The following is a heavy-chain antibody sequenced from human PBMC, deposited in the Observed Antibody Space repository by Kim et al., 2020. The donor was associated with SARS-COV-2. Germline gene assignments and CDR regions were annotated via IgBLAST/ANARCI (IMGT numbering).Heavy chain of an antibody. CDR1: GFTFSSYA. D-gene: IGHD1-26*01. V-gene: IGHV3-23*01. CDR3: AKDGWGGSYRLHDAFDI. Sequence: GGSLRLSCAASGFTFSSYAMSWVRQAPGKGLEWVSAISGSGGSTYYADSVKGRFTISRDNSKNTLYLQMNSLRAEDTAVYYCAKDGWGGSYRLHDAFDIWGQGTMVTVSS. J-gene: IGHJ3*02. CDR2: ISGSGGST.